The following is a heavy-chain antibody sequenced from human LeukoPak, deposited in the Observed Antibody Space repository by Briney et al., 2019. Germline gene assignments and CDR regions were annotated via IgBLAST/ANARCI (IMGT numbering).Heavy chain of an antibody. J-gene: IGHJ4*02. Sequence: PSRTLSLTCTVSGGSFSSGDYYWSWIRQPPGKGLEWIGYIYYSGSTSYNPSLKSRLIISIDTSKNQFSLRLSSVTAADTAVYYCARVSGSDLFFDYWGQGTLVTVSS. V-gene: IGHV4-30-4*01. CDR1: GGSFSSGDYY. D-gene: IGHD2-21*01. CDR3: ARVSGSDLFFDY. CDR2: IYYSGST.